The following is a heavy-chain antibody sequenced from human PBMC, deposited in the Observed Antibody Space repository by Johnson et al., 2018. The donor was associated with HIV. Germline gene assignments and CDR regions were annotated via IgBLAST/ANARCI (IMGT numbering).Heavy chain of an antibody. CDR3: AKDDNLGVWYSDAFDV. J-gene: IGHJ3*01. Sequence: QVQLVESGGGVVQPGGSLRLSCAASGFTFADYGMHWVRQPPGTGLEWVAFIAHDESITHYADSVKGRFTLSRDNSKNTLYLNRKSLRPEDTSIYYCAKDDNLGVWYSDAFDVWGQGTVVTVSS. CDR2: IAHDESIT. CDR1: GFTFADYG. V-gene: IGHV3-30*02. D-gene: IGHD6-19*01.